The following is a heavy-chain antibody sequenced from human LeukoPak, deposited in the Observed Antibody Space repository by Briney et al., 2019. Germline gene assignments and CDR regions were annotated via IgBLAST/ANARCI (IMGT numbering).Heavy chain of an antibody. CDR2: IYYSGST. CDR3: ARGARGDYPFDY. V-gene: IGHV4-59*01. Sequence: SETLSLTCTVSGGSISRYYWSWIRQPPGKGLEWIGYIYYSGSTNYNPSLKSRVTISVDTSENQFFLKLNSVTAADTAVYYCARGARGDYPFDYRGQGTLVTV. D-gene: IGHD4-17*01. CDR1: GGSISRYY. J-gene: IGHJ4*02.